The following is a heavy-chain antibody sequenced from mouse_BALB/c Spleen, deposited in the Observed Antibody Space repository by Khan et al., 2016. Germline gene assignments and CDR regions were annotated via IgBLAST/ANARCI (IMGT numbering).Heavy chain of an antibody. CDR1: GYSFTGYY. Sequence: VQLQQSGPDLVKPGASVKISCKASGYSFTGYYMYWVKQSHEKSLEWIGRINPNNGGSYSNQKFKGKAILTVDKSSSTAYMELRSLTSEDTAVXYCRRDAMDYRGQGTSVTVTT. CDR3: RRDAMDY. CDR2: INPNNGGS. V-gene: IGHV1-18*01. J-gene: IGHJ4*01.